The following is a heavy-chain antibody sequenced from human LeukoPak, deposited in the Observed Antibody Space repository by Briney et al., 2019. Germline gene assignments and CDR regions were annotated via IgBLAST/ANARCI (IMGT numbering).Heavy chain of an antibody. V-gene: IGHV3-72*01. D-gene: IGHD2-21*01. Sequence: GGSLRLSCAASGFSFSDHYMDWVRQAPGKGLECVARIRKEVNGYSTVYAASVKGRFTISRDDSRNSLFLQMSNLKTEDTAVYYCVGYVVAYRVLDIWGQGTTVAVSS. CDR2: IRKEVNGYST. CDR1: GFSFSDHY. J-gene: IGHJ3*02. CDR3: VGYVVAYRVLDI.